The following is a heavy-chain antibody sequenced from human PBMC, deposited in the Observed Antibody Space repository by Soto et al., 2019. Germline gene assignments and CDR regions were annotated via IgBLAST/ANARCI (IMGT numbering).Heavy chain of an antibody. Sequence: QGQLVESGGGVVQPGRSLRLSCAASGFTFSSYAMHWVRQAPGKGLEWVAVISYDGSNKYYADSVKGRFTISRDNSKNTLYLQMNSLRAEDPAVYYCARGGGGDFDYWGQGTLVTVSS. CDR3: ARGGGGDFDY. J-gene: IGHJ4*02. D-gene: IGHD2-21*01. CDR1: GFTFSSYA. V-gene: IGHV3-30-3*01. CDR2: ISYDGSNK.